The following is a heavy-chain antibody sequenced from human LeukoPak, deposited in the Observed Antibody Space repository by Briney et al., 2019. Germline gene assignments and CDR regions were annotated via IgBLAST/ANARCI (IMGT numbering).Heavy chain of an antibody. CDR1: GYTFTSYG. CDR3: ARDQHYDFWSGYYSPYWFDY. V-gene: IGHV1-18*01. J-gene: IGHJ4*02. Sequence: ASVKVSCKASGYTFTSYGISWVRQAPGQGLEWMGWISAYNGNTNYAQKLQGRVTMPTDTSTSTAYMELRSLRSDDTAVYYCARDQHYDFWSGYYSPYWFDYWGQGTLVTVSS. D-gene: IGHD3-3*01. CDR2: ISAYNGNT.